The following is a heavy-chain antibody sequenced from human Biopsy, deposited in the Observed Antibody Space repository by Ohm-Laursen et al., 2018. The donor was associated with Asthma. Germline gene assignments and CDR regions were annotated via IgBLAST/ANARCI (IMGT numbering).Heavy chain of an antibody. V-gene: IGHV4-39*02. Sequence: PPGTLSLTCTVSGGSISSSSYYWGWIRQPPGKGLEWIGSIYYNGRTYYNPSLKSRVTISVDTSKKQLSLQLSSVTAADTAVYYCARDEGLTSYPGTFHIWGQGTMVTVSS. CDR3: ARDEGLTSYPGTFHI. CDR2: IYYNGRT. CDR1: GGSISSSSYY. D-gene: IGHD1-1*01. J-gene: IGHJ3*02.